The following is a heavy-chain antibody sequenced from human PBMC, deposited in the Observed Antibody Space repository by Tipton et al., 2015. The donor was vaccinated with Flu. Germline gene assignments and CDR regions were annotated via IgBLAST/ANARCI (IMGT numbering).Heavy chain of an antibody. V-gene: IGHV3-9*01. D-gene: IGHD6-13*01. Sequence: SLRLSCAASGFTFDDYAMHWVRQAPGKGLEWVSGISWNSGSIGYADSVKGRFTISRDNAKNSLYLQMSSLRAEDTALYYCAKGQQLVGTNFDYWGQGTLVTVSS. CDR3: AKGQQLVGTNFDY. CDR1: GFTFDDYA. J-gene: IGHJ4*02. CDR2: ISWNSGSI.